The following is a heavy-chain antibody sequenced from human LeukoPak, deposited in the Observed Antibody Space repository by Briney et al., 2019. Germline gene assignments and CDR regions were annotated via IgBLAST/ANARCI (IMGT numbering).Heavy chain of an antibody. J-gene: IGHJ4*02. CDR1: GFTFSSYA. CDR3: ATSPPTLGYCSGGSCNGWRY. CDR2: ISYDGSNK. V-gene: IGHV3-30*04. Sequence: PGGSLRLSCAASGFTFSSYAMHWVRQAPGKGLEWVAVISYDGSNKYYADSVKGRFTISRDNSKNTLYLQMNSLRAEDTAVYYCATSPPTLGYCSGGSCNGWRYWGQGTLVTVSS. D-gene: IGHD2-15*01.